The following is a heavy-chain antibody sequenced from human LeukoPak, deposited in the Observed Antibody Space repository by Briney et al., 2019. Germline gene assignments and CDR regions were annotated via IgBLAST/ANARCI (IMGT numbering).Heavy chain of an antibody. V-gene: IGHV3-30*18. CDR1: GFTFSSYG. D-gene: IGHD2-15*01. CDR3: AKARGSLVGSALGN. CDR2: ISYDGSNK. Sequence: GRSLRLSCAASGFTFSSYGMHWVRQAPGKGLEWVAVISYDGSNKYYADSVKGRFTISRDNSNNTVHLHLDSVRTEDTALYYCAKARGSLVGSALGNWGQGTLVTVAS. J-gene: IGHJ4*02.